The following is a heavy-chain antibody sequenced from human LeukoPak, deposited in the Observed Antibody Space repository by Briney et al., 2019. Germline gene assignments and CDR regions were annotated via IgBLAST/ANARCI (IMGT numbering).Heavy chain of an antibody. CDR2: IYYSGST. D-gene: IGHD5-12*01. J-gene: IGHJ4*02. V-gene: IGHV4-30-4*01. CDR3: ARGLSGYETFDY. CDR1: GVSISSVDYY. Sequence: SETLSLTCTVSGVSISSVDYYWRWIRQPPGRGLELIGYIYYSGSTYYNPSLKSRVTISVDTSKNQFSLKLSSVTAADTAVYYCARGLSGYETFDYWGQGNPVTVSS.